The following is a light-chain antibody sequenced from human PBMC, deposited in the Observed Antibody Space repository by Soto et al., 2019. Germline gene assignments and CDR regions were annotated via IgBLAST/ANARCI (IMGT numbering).Light chain of an antibody. J-gene: IGLJ1*01. CDR2: ASY. CDR1: SSNIGAGYD. Sequence: QSALTQPPSVSGAPGQRVTISCTGSSSNIGAGYDVHWYQQLPGTAPKLLIYASYNRPSGVPDRFSGSKSGTSASLAITGLQAEDEADYYCQSYDNSLSGYVFGTGTKVTVL. V-gene: IGLV1-40*01. CDR3: QSYDNSLSGYV.